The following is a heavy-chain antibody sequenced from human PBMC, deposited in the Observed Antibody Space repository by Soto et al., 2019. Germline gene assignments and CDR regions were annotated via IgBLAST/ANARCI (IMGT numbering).Heavy chain of an antibody. CDR2: ISAYNGNT. J-gene: IGHJ4*02. Sequence: ASXTVSCPGSGCTFTSYGISWVRQAPGQGLEWMGWISAYNGNTNYAQKLQGRVTMTTDTSTSTAYMELRSLRSDDTAVYYCARESDYDILTGSDYWGQGTLVTVSS. CDR3: ARESDYDILTGSDY. V-gene: IGHV1-18*04. CDR1: GCTFTSYG. D-gene: IGHD3-9*01.